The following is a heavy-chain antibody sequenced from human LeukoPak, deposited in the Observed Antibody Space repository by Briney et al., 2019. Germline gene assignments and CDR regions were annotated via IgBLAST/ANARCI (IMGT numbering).Heavy chain of an antibody. CDR2: IYAGDFDT. V-gene: IGHV5-51*01. Sequence: GESLKISCQASGYSFTNYWIGWVRQMPGKGLEWMGIIYAGDFDTRYSPSFQGQVTISADRSISTAYLQWSSLKAPDTAMYYCARGGTATRTLDYWGQGTVVTVSS. CDR1: GYSFTNYW. CDR3: ARGGTATRTLDY. D-gene: IGHD1-1*01. J-gene: IGHJ4*02.